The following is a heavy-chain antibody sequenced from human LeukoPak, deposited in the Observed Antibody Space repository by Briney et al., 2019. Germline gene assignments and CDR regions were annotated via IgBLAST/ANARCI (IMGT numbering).Heavy chain of an antibody. CDR3: AGGYGDYYFDY. D-gene: IGHD4-17*01. Sequence: SETLSLTCTVSGGPISSSSYYWGWIRQPPGKGREWIGSIYYSGSTYYNPSLKSRVTISVDTSENQFSLKLSSVTAADTAVYYCAGGYGDYYFDYWGQGTLVTVSS. CDR2: IYYSGST. J-gene: IGHJ4*02. V-gene: IGHV4-39*01. CDR1: GGPISSSSYY.